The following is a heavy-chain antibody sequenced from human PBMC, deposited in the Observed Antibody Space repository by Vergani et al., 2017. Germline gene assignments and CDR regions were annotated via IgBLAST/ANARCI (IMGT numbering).Heavy chain of an antibody. CDR3: AHRWQEVGLDP. J-gene: IGHJ5*02. D-gene: IGHD3-16*01. CDR1: GFSLSTNGMS. Sequence: QITLKESGPTLVKPTQTLTLTCTFSGFSLSTNGMSVGWIRQPPGKALEWLALIYWDDDKRYSPSLKSRLTITKDTSKNQVVLTMTNMDPVDTATYYCAHRWQEVGLDPWGQGTLVTVSS. V-gene: IGHV2-5*02. CDR2: IYWDDDK.